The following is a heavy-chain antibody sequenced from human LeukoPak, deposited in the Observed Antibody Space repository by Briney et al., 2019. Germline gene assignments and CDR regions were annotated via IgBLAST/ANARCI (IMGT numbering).Heavy chain of an antibody. V-gene: IGHV1-18*01. D-gene: IGHD1-26*01. CDR2: ISAYNAYT. J-gene: IGHJ5*02. Sequence: ASVKVSCKASGYTFTSYGISWVRQAPGQGLEWVGWISAYNAYTNYTQKLQGRVTMTTDTSTSTAYMELRSLRSDDTAVYYCARQPLVGATSYWFDPWGQGTLVTVSS. CDR1: GYTFTSYG. CDR3: ARQPLVGATSYWFDP.